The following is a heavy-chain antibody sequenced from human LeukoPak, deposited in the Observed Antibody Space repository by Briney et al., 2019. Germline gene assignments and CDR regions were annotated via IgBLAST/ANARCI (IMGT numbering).Heavy chain of an antibody. J-gene: IGHJ4*02. Sequence: GGSLRLSCAASGFTFSNYAMHWVRQAPGKGLEWVAVISYDGTTKYYVDSVKGRFTISRDNSKYTLYLQINSLKPEDTAVYYCARGSPPRRNYDSRGYYSYYFDYWGQGTLVTVSS. D-gene: IGHD3-22*01. CDR3: ARGSPPRRNYDSRGYYSYYFDY. V-gene: IGHV3-30*04. CDR1: GFTFSNYA. CDR2: ISYDGTTK.